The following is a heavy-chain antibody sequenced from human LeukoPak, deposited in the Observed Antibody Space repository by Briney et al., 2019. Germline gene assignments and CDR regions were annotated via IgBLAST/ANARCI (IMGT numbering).Heavy chain of an antibody. J-gene: IGHJ4*02. Sequence: RPSETLSLTCAVYGGSFSGYYWSWIRQPPGKGLEWIGEINHSGSANYSPSLKSRVTISVDTSKNQFSLKLSSVTAADTAVYYCARHYSSSSLDYWGQGTLVTVSS. D-gene: IGHD6-13*01. V-gene: IGHV4-34*01. CDR1: GGSFSGYY. CDR2: INHSGSA. CDR3: ARHYSSSSLDY.